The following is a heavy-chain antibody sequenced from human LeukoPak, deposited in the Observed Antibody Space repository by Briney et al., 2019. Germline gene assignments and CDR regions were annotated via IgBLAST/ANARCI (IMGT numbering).Heavy chain of an antibody. J-gene: IGHJ4*02. CDR2: IYSGGST. D-gene: IGHD4-23*01. Sequence: PGGSLRLSCAASGFTFSSYAMSWVRQAPGKGLEWVSIIYSGGSTYYADSVKGRFTISRDNSKNTLYLQMNSLRAEDTAVYYCARDDGIGGPFDYWGQGTLVTVSS. CDR1: GFTFSSYA. V-gene: IGHV3-53*01. CDR3: ARDDGIGGPFDY.